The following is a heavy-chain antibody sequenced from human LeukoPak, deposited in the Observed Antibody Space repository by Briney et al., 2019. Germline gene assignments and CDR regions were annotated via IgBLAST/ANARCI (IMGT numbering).Heavy chain of an antibody. Sequence: ASVKVSCKVSGYTLTELSMHWVRQAPGKGLEWMGGFDPEDGETIYAQKFQGRVTMTEDTSTDTAYMELSSLRSEDTAVYYCATLRGGLRENWFDPWGQGTLVTVSS. CDR3: ATLRGGLRENWFDP. CDR1: GYTLTELS. CDR2: FDPEDGET. V-gene: IGHV1-24*01. D-gene: IGHD5-12*01. J-gene: IGHJ5*02.